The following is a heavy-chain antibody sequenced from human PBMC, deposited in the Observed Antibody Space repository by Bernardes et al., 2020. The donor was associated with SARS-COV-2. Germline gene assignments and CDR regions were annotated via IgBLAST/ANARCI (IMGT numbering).Heavy chain of an antibody. D-gene: IGHD5-12*01. Sequence: ASLKVSCKASGYTFTSYGISWVRQAPGQGLEWMGWISAYNGNTNYAQKLQGRVTMTTDTSTSTAYMELRSLRSDDTAVYYCAREEGYSGYAYWGNFDYWGQGTLVTVSS. CDR1: GYTFTSYG. J-gene: IGHJ4*02. CDR3: AREEGYSGYAYWGNFDY. V-gene: IGHV1-18*01. CDR2: ISAYNGNT.